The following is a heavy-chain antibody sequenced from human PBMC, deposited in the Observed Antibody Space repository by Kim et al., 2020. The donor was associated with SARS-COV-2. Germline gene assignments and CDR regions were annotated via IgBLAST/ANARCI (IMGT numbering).Heavy chain of an antibody. CDR1: GFIVSIKY. CDR3: ARGGPYRSSQGDYFDY. D-gene: IGHD6-13*01. CDR2: IYSGGST. V-gene: IGHV3-53*01. J-gene: IGHJ4*02. Sequence: GGSLRLSCAASGFIVSIKYMSWVRQAPGKGLERVPVIYSGGSTFYADSVKGRFTISRDNSKNTLYLQMNSLRAEDTAVYYGARGGPYRSSQGDYFDYWGQGTLVTVPS.